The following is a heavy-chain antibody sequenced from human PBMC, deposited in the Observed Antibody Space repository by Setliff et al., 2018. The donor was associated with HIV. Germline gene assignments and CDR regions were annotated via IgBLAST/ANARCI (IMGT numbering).Heavy chain of an antibody. D-gene: IGHD6-19*01. Sequence: GASVKVSCKAYGYSFSSYGLNWVRQAPGQGLEWLGWISAENGNTNYAQKFQGRVIMTTDTSTSTAYMELKSLRSDDTAVYFCARDRSPTVAGTFGYWGQGTPVTVSS. CDR3: ARDRSPTVAGTFGY. CDR1: GYSFSSYG. J-gene: IGHJ4*02. CDR2: ISAENGNT. V-gene: IGHV1-18*01.